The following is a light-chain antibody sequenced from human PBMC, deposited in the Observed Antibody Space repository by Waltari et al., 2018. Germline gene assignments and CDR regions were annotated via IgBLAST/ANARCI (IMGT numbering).Light chain of an antibody. CDR2: DAS. Sequence: DTVMTQYPATLSVSPGERATLSCRASQNIASNLAWYQQKPGQAPRLLIYDASTRATGIPVRFSGSRSGTEFTLTISSLQSEDFAVYYCQQYNNWPPYTFGQGTKLEI. CDR3: QQYNNWPPYT. CDR1: QNIASN. V-gene: IGKV3-15*01. J-gene: IGKJ2*01.